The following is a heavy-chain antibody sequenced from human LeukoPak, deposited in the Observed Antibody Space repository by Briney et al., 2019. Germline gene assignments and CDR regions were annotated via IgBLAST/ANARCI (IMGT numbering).Heavy chain of an antibody. Sequence: GGSLRLSCAASGFTFSRHGMHWVRQAPGKGLEWASSISSSSSYIYYADSVKGRFTISRDNAKNSLYLQMNSLRAEDTAVYYCARGNWGLGWGQGTLVTVSS. CDR2: ISSSSSYI. CDR1: GFTFSRHG. J-gene: IGHJ4*02. CDR3: ARGNWGLG. D-gene: IGHD7-27*01. V-gene: IGHV3-21*01.